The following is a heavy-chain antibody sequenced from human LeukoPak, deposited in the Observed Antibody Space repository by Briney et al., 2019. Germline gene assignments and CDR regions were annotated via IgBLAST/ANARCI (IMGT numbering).Heavy chain of an antibody. CDR1: GGSISSYY. CDR3: ASLRAIATFDY. Sequence: SETQSLTCTVSGGSISSYYWSWIRQPPGKGLEWIGYIYYSGSTNYNPSLKSRVTISVDTSKNQFSLKLSSVTAADTAVYYCASLRAIATFDYWGQGTLVTVSS. CDR2: IYYSGST. D-gene: IGHD1-26*01. V-gene: IGHV4-59*08. J-gene: IGHJ4*02.